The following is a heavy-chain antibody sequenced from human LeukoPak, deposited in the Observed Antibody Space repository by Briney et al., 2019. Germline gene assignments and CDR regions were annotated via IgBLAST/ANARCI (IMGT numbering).Heavy chain of an antibody. D-gene: IGHD5-18*01. J-gene: IGHJ4*02. CDR2: VYWSDDK. Sequence: SGPTLVNPTQTLTLTCTFSGFSFSSSGVSVGWIRQPPGKALEWLALVYWSDDKRYSPSLKSRLTITKDTSKNQVVLTMTNMDPVDTATYYCAHRGYNDGFDYWGQGTLVTVSS. CDR3: AHRGYNDGFDY. CDR1: GFSFSSSGVS. V-gene: IGHV2-5*01.